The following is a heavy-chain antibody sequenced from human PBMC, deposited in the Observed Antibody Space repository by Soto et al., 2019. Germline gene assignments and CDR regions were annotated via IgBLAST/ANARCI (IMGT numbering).Heavy chain of an antibody. D-gene: IGHD3-3*01. Sequence: QITLKESGPTLVKPTQTLTLTCTFSGFSLSTSGVGVGWIRQPPGKALEWLALIYWNDDKRYSPSLKSRLTITEEPPKNPVDLTIANMDPLGPATCYGAHGFDTVFGVGIIRGGGFDYWGQGTLVTVSS. CDR2: IYWNDDK. J-gene: IGHJ4*02. V-gene: IGHV2-5*01. CDR1: GFSLSTSGVG. CDR3: AHGFDTVFGVGIIRGGGFDY.